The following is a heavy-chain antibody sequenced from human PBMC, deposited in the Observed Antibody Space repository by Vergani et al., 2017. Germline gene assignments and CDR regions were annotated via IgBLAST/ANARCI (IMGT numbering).Heavy chain of an antibody. CDR1: GFTFDDYA. Sequence: EVQLVESGGGLVQPGRSLRLSCAASGFTFDDYAMHWVRQAPGKGLEWVSGISWNSGSIGYADSVKGRFTISRDNAKNSLYLQMNSLRAEDTALYYCAKVDIYYYYMDVWGKGTTVTGSS. D-gene: IGHD2-2*03. CDR3: AKVDIYYYYMDV. J-gene: IGHJ6*03. V-gene: IGHV3-9*01. CDR2: ISWNSGSI.